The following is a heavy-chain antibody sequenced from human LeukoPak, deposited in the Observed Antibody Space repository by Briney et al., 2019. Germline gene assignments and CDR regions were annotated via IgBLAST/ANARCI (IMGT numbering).Heavy chain of an antibody. CDR1: GYSISSGYY. Sequence: SETLSLTCTVSGYSISSGYYWGWIRQPPGKGLEWIGSIYHSGSTYYNPSLKSRVTISVDTSKNQFSLKLSSVTAADTAVYYCARDLSSYSSCWYVPAFVEYYWGQGTLVTVSS. J-gene: IGHJ4*02. V-gene: IGHV4-38-2*02. CDR2: IYHSGST. D-gene: IGHD6-19*01. CDR3: ARDLSSYSSCWYVPAFVEYY.